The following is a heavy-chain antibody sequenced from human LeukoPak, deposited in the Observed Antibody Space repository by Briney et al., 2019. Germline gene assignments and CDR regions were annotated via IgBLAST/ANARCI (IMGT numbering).Heavy chain of an antibody. CDR3: ARLGVVPAAIDY. CDR1: GGSISSGGYY. CDR2: IYYSGST. D-gene: IGHD2-2*01. V-gene: IGHV4-31*03. J-gene: IGHJ4*02. Sequence: PSQTLSLTCTVSGGSISSGGYYWSWIRQHPGKGLEWIGYIYYSGSTYYNPSLKSRVTISVDTSKNQFSLKLSSVTAADTAVYYCARLGVVPAAIDYWGQGTLVTVSS.